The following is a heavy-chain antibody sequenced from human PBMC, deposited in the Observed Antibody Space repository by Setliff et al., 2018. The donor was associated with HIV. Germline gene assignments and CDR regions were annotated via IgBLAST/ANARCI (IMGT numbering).Heavy chain of an antibody. Sequence: TGGSLRLSCAASGFSFSTYGMHWVRQAPGKGLEWVGFIRSKPYGETTHYASSVKGRFTISRDNSKSIAYLQMNSLKTEDTAVYYCTSIGRDMVRGVIPDYWGQGTLVTVSS. J-gene: IGHJ4*02. CDR2: IRSKPYGETT. D-gene: IGHD3-10*01. CDR3: TSIGRDMVRGVIPDY. CDR1: GFSFSTYG. V-gene: IGHV3-49*04.